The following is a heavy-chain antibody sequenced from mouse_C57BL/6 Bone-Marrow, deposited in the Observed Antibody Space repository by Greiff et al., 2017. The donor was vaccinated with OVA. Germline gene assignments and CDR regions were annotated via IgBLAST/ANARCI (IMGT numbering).Heavy chain of an antibody. V-gene: IGHV5-9-1*02. D-gene: IGHD2-4*01. CDR1: GFTFSSYA. CDR2: ISSGGDYI. J-gene: IGHJ2*01. Sequence: EVMLVESGAGLVKPGGSLKLSCAASGFTFSSYAMSWVRQTPEKRLEWVAYISSGGDYIYYADTVKGRFTISRDNARNTLYLQMSSLKSEDTAMYYCTRGGGTMITYFDYWGQGTTLTVSS. CDR3: TRGGGTMITYFDY.